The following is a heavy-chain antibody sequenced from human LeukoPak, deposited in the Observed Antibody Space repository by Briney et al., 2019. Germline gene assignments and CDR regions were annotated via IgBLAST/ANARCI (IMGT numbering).Heavy chain of an antibody. CDR3: ARDPRTVAYYFDF. CDR1: GVSITTYY. D-gene: IGHD3/OR15-3a*01. V-gene: IGHV4-59*12. J-gene: IGHJ4*02. CDR2: IYHSGST. Sequence: SETLSLTCTVSGVSITTYYWSWIRQPPGKGLEWIGYIYHSGSTNYNPSLKSRVTISVDTSKNEFSLKLTSVTAADTAVYYCARDPRTVAYYFDFWGQGRLVTVSS.